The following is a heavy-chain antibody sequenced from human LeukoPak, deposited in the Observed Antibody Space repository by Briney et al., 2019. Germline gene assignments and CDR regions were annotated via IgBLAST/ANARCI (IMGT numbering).Heavy chain of an antibody. Sequence: AGGSLRLSCAASGFTFSSYAMSWVRQAPGKGLEWVSAISGSGGSTYYADSVKGRFTIPRDNSKNTLYLQMNSLRAEDTAVYYCAKGTTPVVEKSLFDYWGQGTLVTVSS. D-gene: IGHD2-15*01. J-gene: IGHJ4*02. CDR3: AKGTTPVVEKSLFDY. CDR1: GFTFSSYA. V-gene: IGHV3-23*01. CDR2: ISGSGGST.